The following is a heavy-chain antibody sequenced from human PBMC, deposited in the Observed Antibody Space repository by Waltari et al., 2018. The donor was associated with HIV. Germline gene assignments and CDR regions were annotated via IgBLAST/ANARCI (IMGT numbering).Heavy chain of an antibody. V-gene: IGHV1-8*01. Sequence: QVQLVQSGAEVKKPGASVKVSCKASGYTFTSYEINWVRQATGQGLEWMGWTNPTIGNTGYPQKFQGRVTMTRNTSISTAYMELSSLRSEDTAVYYCARGRVQVRGAMYYFDYWGQGTLVTVSS. CDR3: ARGRVQVRGAMYYFDY. CDR1: GYTFTSYE. D-gene: IGHD3-10*01. J-gene: IGHJ4*02. CDR2: TNPTIGNT.